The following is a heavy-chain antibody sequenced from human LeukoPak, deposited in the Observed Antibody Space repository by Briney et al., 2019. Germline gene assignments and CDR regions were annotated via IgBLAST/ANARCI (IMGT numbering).Heavy chain of an antibody. CDR1: RGSISGFY. J-gene: IGHJ5*01. CDR3: ATAGQLLVFGS. D-gene: IGHD6-13*01. Sequence: KPSETLSLTCTVSRGSISGFYWSWIRQPPGKGLEWIGYVSDSGSTNYNSSLRSRVTIPRDTSTNQFSLKLSSVTTADTAVYYCATAGQLLVFGSWGQGTLVTVSS. V-gene: IGHV4-59*01. CDR2: VSDSGST.